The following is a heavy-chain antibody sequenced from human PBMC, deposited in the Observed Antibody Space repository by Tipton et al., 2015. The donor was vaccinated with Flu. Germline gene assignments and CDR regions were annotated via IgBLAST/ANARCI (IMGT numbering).Heavy chain of an antibody. V-gene: IGHV4-4*07. CDR2: IYTSGST. J-gene: IGHJ4*02. D-gene: IGHD3-22*01. Sequence: TLSLTCTVSGGSISSYYWSWIRQPAGKGLEWIGRIYTSGSTNYNPSLKSRVTMSVDTSKNQLSLKLSSVTAADTAVYYCARDRCLLYYDSSGYYYDCLFDYWGQGTLVTVSS. CDR1: GGSISSYY. CDR3: ARDRCLLYYDSSGYYYDCLFDY.